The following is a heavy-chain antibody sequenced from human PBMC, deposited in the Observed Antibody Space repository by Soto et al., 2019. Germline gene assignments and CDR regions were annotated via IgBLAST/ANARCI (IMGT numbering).Heavy chain of an antibody. J-gene: IGHJ4*02. V-gene: IGHV1-18*01. CDR2: ISAHNGNT. CDR3: ARGRYGDY. CDR1: GNTFTSYG. Sequence: VHLVQSGAEVKKPGASAKVSCKGSGNTFTSYGITWVRQAPGQGLEWMGWISAHNGNTNYAQKFQGRVTVTRDTSTSTAYMELRSLRSDDTAVYYCARGRYGDYWGQGALVTVSS. D-gene: IGHD1-1*01.